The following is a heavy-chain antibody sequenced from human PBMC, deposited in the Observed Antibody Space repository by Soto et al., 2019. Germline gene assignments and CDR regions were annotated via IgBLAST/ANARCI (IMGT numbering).Heavy chain of an antibody. J-gene: IGHJ6*02. CDR3: ARDWVVGATISYYYYGMDV. CDR2: INPNSGGT. CDR1: GYTFTGYY. V-gene: IGHV1-2*02. Sequence: SVKVSCKASGYTFTGYYMHWVRQAPGQGLEWMGWINPNSGGTNYAQKFQGRVTMTRDTSISTAYMELSRLRSDDTAVYYCARDWVVGATISYYYYGMDVWGQGTTVTVSS. D-gene: IGHD1-26*01.